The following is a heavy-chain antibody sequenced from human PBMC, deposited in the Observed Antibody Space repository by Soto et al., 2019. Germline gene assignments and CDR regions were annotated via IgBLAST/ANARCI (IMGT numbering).Heavy chain of an antibody. D-gene: IGHD3-10*01. Sequence: SETLSLTCTVSGGSISSYYWSWIRQPPGKGLEWIGYIYYSGSTNYNPSLKSRVTISVDTSKNQFSLKLSSVTAADTAVYYCAKSGSGSYYSWFDYWGQGTLVTVSS. CDR1: GGSISSYY. CDR2: IYYSGST. V-gene: IGHV4-59*01. CDR3: AKSGSGSYYSWFDY. J-gene: IGHJ4*02.